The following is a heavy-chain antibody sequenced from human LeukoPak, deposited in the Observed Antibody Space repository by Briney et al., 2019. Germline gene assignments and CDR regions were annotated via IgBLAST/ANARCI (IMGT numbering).Heavy chain of an antibody. J-gene: IGHJ3*02. CDR1: GYSISSGYY. D-gene: IGHD3-3*01. V-gene: IGHV4-38-2*01. CDR3: ARWDSGEWFHDAFDI. Sequence: PSETLSLTCGVSGYSISSGYYWGWFRQPPGKGLEWIGSIYHSGSTYYNPSLKSRVAISVDTSKNQCSLKLRSVTAADTALYYCARWDSGEWFHDAFDIWGQGTRVTVSS. CDR2: IYHSGST.